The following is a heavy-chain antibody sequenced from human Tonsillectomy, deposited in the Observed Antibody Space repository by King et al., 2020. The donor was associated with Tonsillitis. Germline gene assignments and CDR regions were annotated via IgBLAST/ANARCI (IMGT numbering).Heavy chain of an antibody. Sequence: ITLKESGPTLVEPTQTLTLTCTFSGFSLSTHGVGVGWIRQPPGKALEWLAVIYYNGDRRYSPSLRGRLTITKDTSRDQVVLTRTNVDAVDTATYYFSYRWATFDYSGLDVWGQGTTVAVSS. CDR2: IYYNGDR. J-gene: IGHJ6*02. CDR1: GFSLSTHGVG. D-gene: IGHD2/OR15-2a*01. CDR3: SYRWATFDYSGLDV. V-gene: IGHV2-5*01.